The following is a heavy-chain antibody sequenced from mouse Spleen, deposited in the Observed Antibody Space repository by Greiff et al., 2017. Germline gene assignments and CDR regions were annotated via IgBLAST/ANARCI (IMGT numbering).Heavy chain of an antibody. Sequence: QVQLQQSGAELVRPGASVTLSCKASGYTFTDYEMHWVKQTPVHGLEWIGAIDPETGGTAYNQKFKGKAILTADKSSSTAYMELRSLTSEDSAVYYCTRWVTTVVDKDYSAMDYWGQGDSVTASS. D-gene: IGHD1-1*01. CDR3: TRWVTTVVDKDYSAMDY. V-gene: IGHV1-15*01. J-gene: IGHJ4*01. CDR2: IDPETGGT. CDR1: GYTFTDYE.